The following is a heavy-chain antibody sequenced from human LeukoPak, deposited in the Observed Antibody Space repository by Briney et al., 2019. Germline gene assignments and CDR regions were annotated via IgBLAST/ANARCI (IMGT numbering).Heavy chain of an antibody. CDR3: ARFDI. CDR1: GFTFSTYG. V-gene: IGHV3-30*02. CDR2: IRSDGINK. Sequence: GGSLRLSCAASGFTFSTYGMHWVRQAPGKGLEWVAFIRSDGINKYYADSVKGRFTISRDNAKNSVYLQMNSLRAEDTAVYYCARFDIWGQGTMVTVSS. J-gene: IGHJ3*02.